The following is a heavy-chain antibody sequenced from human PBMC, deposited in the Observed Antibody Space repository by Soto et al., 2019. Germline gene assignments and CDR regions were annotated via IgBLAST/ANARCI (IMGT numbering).Heavy chain of an antibody. J-gene: IGHJ5*02. CDR1: GGSISSGGYY. V-gene: IGHV4-31*03. CDR3: ARVLWSTVSPTRDSWFAP. Sequence: QVPLQESGPGLVKPSQTLSLTCTVSGGSISSGGYYWSWIRQHPGKGLEWIGYIYSIGSPFYNPSLKSRVTISVDTSKNHSSLNLNSVLAADTAVYYCARVLWSTVSPTRDSWFAPRGQGALVTVSS. CDR2: IYSIGSP. D-gene: IGHD4-17*01.